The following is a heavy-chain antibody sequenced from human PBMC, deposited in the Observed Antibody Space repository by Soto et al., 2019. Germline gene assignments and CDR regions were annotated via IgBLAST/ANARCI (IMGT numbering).Heavy chain of an antibody. V-gene: IGHV5-51*01. CDR2: IYPVDSDT. D-gene: IGHD3-10*01. CDR1: GYILTNSL. J-gene: IGHJ1*01. Sequence: GEPCKRCCKGSGYILTNSLIGCVRQMPGKGLELMGIIYPVDSDTRYSPSFQGQVTISVDKSISTAYLQWSSLRASEPSMYYCATYASGSHYKHWGHGTLVTDSS. CDR3: ATYASGSHYKH.